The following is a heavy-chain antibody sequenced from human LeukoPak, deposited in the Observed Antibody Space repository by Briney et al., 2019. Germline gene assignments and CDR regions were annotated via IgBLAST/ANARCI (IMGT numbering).Heavy chain of an antibody. CDR3: ATYNSIWSNFDY. D-gene: IGHD2/OR15-2a*01. CDR1: GFTFSAYA. Sequence: GGSLRLSCEASGFTFSAYAMTWVRQAPGKGLEWVSLISSDDNKYFADSVKGRFTISRDNSRSTMYLQMNSLRAEDTAIYYCATYNSIWSNFDYWGQGTLVSVSS. J-gene: IGHJ4*02. CDR2: ISSDDNK. V-gene: IGHV3-30-3*01.